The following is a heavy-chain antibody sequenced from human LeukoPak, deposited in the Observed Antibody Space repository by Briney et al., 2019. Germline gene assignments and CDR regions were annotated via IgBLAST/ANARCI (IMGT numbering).Heavy chain of an antibody. V-gene: IGHV1-2*02. Sequence: GASVKVSCKASGYTFTGYYMHWVRRAPGQGLEWMGWINPNSGGTNYAQKFQGRVTMTRDTSISTAYMELSRLRSDDTAVYYCAREGTDTAMAMFDPWGQGTLVTVSS. J-gene: IGHJ5*02. D-gene: IGHD5-18*01. CDR3: AREGTDTAMAMFDP. CDR2: INPNSGGT. CDR1: GYTFTGYY.